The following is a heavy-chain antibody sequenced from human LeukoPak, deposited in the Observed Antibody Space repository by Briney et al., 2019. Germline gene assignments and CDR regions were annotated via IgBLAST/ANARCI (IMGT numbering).Heavy chain of an antibody. D-gene: IGHD6-13*01. CDR2: ISPDGSEK. J-gene: IGHJ4*02. CDR1: GFAFTTYW. V-gene: IGHV3-7*04. CDR3: ARGGSSRFDC. Sequence: GGSLGLSCAASGFAFTTYWMSWVRQAPGKGLEWVAKISPDGSEKYYVDSVKGRFTISRDNAKNSLDLQMSSLRADDTAVYYCARGGSSRFDCWGQGTLVTVSS.